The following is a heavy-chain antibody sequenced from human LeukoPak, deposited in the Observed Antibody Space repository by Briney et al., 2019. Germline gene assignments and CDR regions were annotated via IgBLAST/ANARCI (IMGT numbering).Heavy chain of an antibody. J-gene: IGHJ4*02. CDR1: GYTFTGYY. Sequence: ASVKVPCKASGYTFTGYYMHWVRQAPGQGLEWMGWINPNSGGTNYAQKFQGRVTMTRDTSISTAYMELSRLRSDDTAVYYCARDGGYSGYDSTFFDYWGQGTLVTVSS. V-gene: IGHV1-2*02. CDR2: INPNSGGT. D-gene: IGHD5-12*01. CDR3: ARDGGYSGYDSTFFDY.